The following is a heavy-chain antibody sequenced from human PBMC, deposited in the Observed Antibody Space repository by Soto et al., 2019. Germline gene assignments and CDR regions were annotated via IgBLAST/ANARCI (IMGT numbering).Heavy chain of an antibody. Sequence: SETLSLTCSVSGGSISSYYWSWIRQPPGKGLEWIGYMYYSGNTNYNPSLKSRVTISVDTSKNQLSLKLSSLTAADTAVYYCARAPSLRYITAAPYGMDVWGQGTTVTVSS. CDR1: GGSISSYY. J-gene: IGHJ6*02. CDR3: ARAPSLRYITAAPYGMDV. V-gene: IGHV4-59*01. D-gene: IGHD6-13*01. CDR2: MYYSGNT.